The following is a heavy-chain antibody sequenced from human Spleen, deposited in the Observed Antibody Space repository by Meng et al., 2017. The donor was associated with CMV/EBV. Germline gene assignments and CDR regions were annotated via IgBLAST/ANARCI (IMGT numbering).Heavy chain of an antibody. CDR3: ARVNGWYRGIDY. J-gene: IGHJ4*02. CDR2: IRKDGSET. Sequence: GESLKISCAASGFTFSNYWMTWVRQSPGKGLEWVANIRKDGSETYYVDSVKGRFTISRDNAKNSLYLQMNRLRAGDTAVYYCARVNGWYRGIDYWGQGTLVTVSS. CDR1: GFTFSNYW. V-gene: IGHV3-7*01. D-gene: IGHD6-19*01.